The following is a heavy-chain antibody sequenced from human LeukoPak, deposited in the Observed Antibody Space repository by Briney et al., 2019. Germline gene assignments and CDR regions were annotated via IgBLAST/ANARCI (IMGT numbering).Heavy chain of an antibody. Sequence: GGSLRLSCAASGFTFTTYDMSWVRQAPGKGLEWVSTIANSGGSTYYADSVKGRFTISRDNSKNTLYLQMNSLRAEDMAVYYCAKSHSVEQRGYFDYWGQGTLVTVSS. CDR2: IANSGGST. CDR3: AKSHSVEQRGYFDY. D-gene: IGHD1/OR15-1a*01. CDR1: GFTFTTYD. V-gene: IGHV3-23*01. J-gene: IGHJ4*02.